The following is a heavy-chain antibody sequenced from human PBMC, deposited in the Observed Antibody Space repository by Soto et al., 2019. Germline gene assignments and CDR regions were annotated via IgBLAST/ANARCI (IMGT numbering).Heavy chain of an antibody. J-gene: IGHJ6*02. D-gene: IGHD3-10*01. CDR1: GFTFDDYA. CDR3: AKDSGDGAGSAYYYYYYGMDV. V-gene: IGHV3-43D*03. CDR2: ISWDGGST. Sequence: GGSLTLSCAASGFTFDDYAMHWVRQAPGKGLEWVSLISWDGGSTYYADSVKGRLTMSRDNSNNSLYLQMNSLRAEATALYYCAKDSGDGAGSAYYYYYYGMDVWGQGTMVTVSS.